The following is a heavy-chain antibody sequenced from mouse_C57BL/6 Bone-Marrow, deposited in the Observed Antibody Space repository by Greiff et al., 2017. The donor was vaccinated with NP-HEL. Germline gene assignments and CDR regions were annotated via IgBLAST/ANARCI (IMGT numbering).Heavy chain of an antibody. CDR3: ARSVYYDYADDPFYAMDY. D-gene: IGHD2-4*01. Sequence: EVHLVESGGGLVQPGGSLSLSCAASGFTFTDYYMSWVRQPPGKALEWLGFIRNKANGYTTEYSVSVKGRFTISRYTPQTILHLQMNALSAADSATYYCARSVYYDYADDPFYAMDYWGRGTSVTVTS. V-gene: IGHV7-3*01. J-gene: IGHJ4*01. CDR2: IRNKANGYTT. CDR1: GFTFTDYY.